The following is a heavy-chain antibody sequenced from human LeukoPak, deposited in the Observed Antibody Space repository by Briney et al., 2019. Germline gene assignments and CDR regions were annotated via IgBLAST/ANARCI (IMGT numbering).Heavy chain of an antibody. V-gene: IGHV1-8*01. D-gene: IGHD2-8*02. CDR1: GYTVTTYV. CDR3: ARAPRGTNSCPSHHWGCYYYGMDV. CDR2: MNPKSGMT. J-gene: IGHJ6*02. Sequence: ASVRVSCKASGYTVTTYVINGVRQATGHEREWRGGMNPKSGMTGYAQKFQGRLTMTRNTSINTPYIELSSLTSEDTAVYDCARAPRGTNSCPSHHWGCYYYGMDVWGRGTTVTVSS.